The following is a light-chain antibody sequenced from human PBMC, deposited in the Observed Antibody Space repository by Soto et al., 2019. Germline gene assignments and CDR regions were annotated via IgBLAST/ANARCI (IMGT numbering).Light chain of an antibody. CDR3: QQYYTTPAIT. CDR1: QMLLSSSNNKNY. Sequence: IVMTQSPDCLAVSLGYRATIKCNSSQMLLSSSNNKNYLAWYQQRPGQPPKLLIYWASTRESGVPDRFSGSGSGTDFTLTIGSLQAEDVAVYYCQQYYTTPAITFGQGTRLEIK. CDR2: WAS. J-gene: IGKJ5*01. V-gene: IGKV4-1*01.